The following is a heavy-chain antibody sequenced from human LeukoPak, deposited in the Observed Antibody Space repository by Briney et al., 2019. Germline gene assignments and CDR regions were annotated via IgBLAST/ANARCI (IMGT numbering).Heavy chain of an antibody. J-gene: IGHJ6*03. CDR2: IYYGGST. CDR1: VGSISTTSYY. D-gene: IGHD2-2*01. V-gene: IGHV4-39*07. Sequence: SETLSLTCTVSVGSISTTSYYWGWIRQPPGKGLEWIGSIYYGGSTNYNPSLKSRVTISVDTSKNQFSLKLSSVTAADTAVYYCARSYCSSTSLLGGRYYYYYMDVWGKGTTVTVSS. CDR3: ARSYCSSTSLLGGRYYYYYMDV.